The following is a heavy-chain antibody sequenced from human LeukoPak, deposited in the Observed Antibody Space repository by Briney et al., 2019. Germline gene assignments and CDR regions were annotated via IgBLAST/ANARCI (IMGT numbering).Heavy chain of an antibody. J-gene: IGHJ4*02. Sequence: ASVKVSCKASGYTFTSYDINWVRQATGQGLEWMGWMNPNSGNTGCAQKFQGRVTMTRNTSISAAYMELSSLRSEDTAVYYCAREILGSCSGGSCQNFDYWGQGTLVTVSS. CDR2: MNPNSGNT. D-gene: IGHD2-15*01. V-gene: IGHV1-8*01. CDR1: GYTFTSYD. CDR3: AREILGSCSGGSCQNFDY.